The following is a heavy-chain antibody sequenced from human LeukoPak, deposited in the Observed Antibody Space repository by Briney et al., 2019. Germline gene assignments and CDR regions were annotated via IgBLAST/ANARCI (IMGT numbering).Heavy chain of an antibody. D-gene: IGHD5-12*01. CDR2: ISSSSSYI. V-gene: IGHV3-21*01. Sequence: GGSLRLSCAASGFTFSSYSMNWVRQAPGKGLEWVSSISSSSSYIYYADSVKGRFTISRDNAKNSLYPQMNSLRAEDTAVYYCARAKVAYGMDVWGQGTTVTVSS. CDR3: ARAKVAYGMDV. J-gene: IGHJ6*02. CDR1: GFTFSSYS.